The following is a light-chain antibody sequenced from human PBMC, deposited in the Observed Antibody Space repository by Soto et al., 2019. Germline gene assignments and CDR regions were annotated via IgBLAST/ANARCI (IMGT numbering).Light chain of an antibody. Sequence: QSVLTQPASVSGSPGQSITISCTGTSSDVGGYNYVSWYQQHPGKAPKLMIYEVSNRPSGVSNRFSGSKSGNTASLTISGLQAEDGADYYCSSYTRSSTYVVFGGGTKLTVL. V-gene: IGLV2-14*01. CDR1: SSDVGGYNY. J-gene: IGLJ2*01. CDR2: EVS. CDR3: SSYTRSSTYVV.